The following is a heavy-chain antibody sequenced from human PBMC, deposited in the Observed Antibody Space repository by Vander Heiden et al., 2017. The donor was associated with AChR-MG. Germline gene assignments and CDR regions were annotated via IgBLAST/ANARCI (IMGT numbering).Heavy chain of an antibody. J-gene: IGHJ6*02. CDR3: ARYGSRFGERYYYYYYGMDV. Sequence: QVQLQQWGAGLLKPSETLSLTCAVYGGSFRGYSWSWIRQPPGKGLEWIGEINHSGSTNYNPSLKSRVTISVDTSKNQFSLKLSSVTAADTAVYYCARYGSRFGERYYYYYYGMDVWGQGTTVTVSS. D-gene: IGHD3-10*01. V-gene: IGHV4-34*01. CDR1: GGSFRGYS. CDR2: INHSGST.